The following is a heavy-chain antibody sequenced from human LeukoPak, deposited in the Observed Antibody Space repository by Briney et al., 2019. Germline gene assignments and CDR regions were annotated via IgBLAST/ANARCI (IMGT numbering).Heavy chain of an antibody. CDR2: ISSSSSYI. D-gene: IGHD5-24*01. CDR1: GFTFGDYA. Sequence: GGSLRLSCTASGFTFGDYAMSWVRQAPGKGLEWVSSISSSSSYIYYADSVKGRFTISRDNAKNSLYLQMNSLRAEDTAVYYCARVEMGPSLFDYWGQGTLVTVSS. CDR3: ARVEMGPSLFDY. V-gene: IGHV3-21*01. J-gene: IGHJ4*02.